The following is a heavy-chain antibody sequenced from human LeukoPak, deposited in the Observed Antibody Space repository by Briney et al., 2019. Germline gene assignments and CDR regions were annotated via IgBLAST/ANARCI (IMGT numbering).Heavy chain of an antibody. Sequence: ASVKVSCKASGYTFTSYYMHWVRQAPGQGLEWMGIINPSGGSTSYAQKFQGRVTMTRDTSTSTVYMELSSLRSEDTAVYYCARDPHIVVVPARRDYYYYYMDVWGKGTTVTISS. CDR1: GYTFTSYY. J-gene: IGHJ6*03. D-gene: IGHD2-2*01. CDR2: INPSGGST. V-gene: IGHV1-46*01. CDR3: ARDPHIVVVPARRDYYYYYMDV.